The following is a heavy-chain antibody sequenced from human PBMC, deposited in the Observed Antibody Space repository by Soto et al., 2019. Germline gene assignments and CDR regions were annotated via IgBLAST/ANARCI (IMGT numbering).Heavy chain of an antibody. V-gene: IGHV1-69*01. CDR1: GGAFITSS. CDR2: IIPMFGTA. D-gene: IGHD6-13*01. CDR3: AREFIAASFGYYGMDV. Sequence: QVQLAQSGAEVKKPGSSVKVSCKASGGAFITSSISWVRQAPGQGLEWMGGIIPMFGTANYPQKFQGRVTITADESTSTAYMELSSVRSEDTAVYYCAREFIAASFGYYGMDVWGQGTTVTVSS. J-gene: IGHJ6*02.